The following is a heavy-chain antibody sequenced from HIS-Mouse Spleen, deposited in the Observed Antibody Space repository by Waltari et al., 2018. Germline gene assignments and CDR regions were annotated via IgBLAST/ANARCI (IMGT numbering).Heavy chain of an antibody. CDR1: GFSPSTSGMT. CDR2: IDWDDDK. CDR3: ARIAEGYTSGWYAFDY. Sequence: QVTLRASGPALVLPTPTLTLTCTFSGFSPSTSGMTMNWNPPPPGKALEWLARIDWDDDKYYSTSLKTRLTISRDTSKNQVVLTMTNMYPLDTATYYCARIAEGYTSGWYAFDYWGQGTLVTVSS. V-gene: IGHV2-70*15. D-gene: IGHD6-19*01. J-gene: IGHJ4*02.